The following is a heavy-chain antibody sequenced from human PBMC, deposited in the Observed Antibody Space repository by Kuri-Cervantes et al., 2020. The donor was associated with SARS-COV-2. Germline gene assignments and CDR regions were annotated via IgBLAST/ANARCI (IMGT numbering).Heavy chain of an antibody. CDR3: ASSGSPYYYYGMDV. D-gene: IGHD1-26*01. CDR1: GFTVSSNY. V-gene: IGHV3-66*01. J-gene: IGHJ6*02. CDR2: IYSGGST. Sequence: GESLKISCAASGFTVSSNYMSWVRQAPGKGLEWVSVIYSGGSTYYADSVKGRFTISRDNSKNTLYLQMNSLRAEDTAVYYWASSGSPYYYYGMDVWGQGTTVTVSS.